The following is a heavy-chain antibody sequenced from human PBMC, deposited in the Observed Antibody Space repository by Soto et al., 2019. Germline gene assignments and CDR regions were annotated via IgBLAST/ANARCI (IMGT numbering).Heavy chain of an antibody. V-gene: IGHV5-10-1*01. CDR2: IDPSDSYT. CDR1: GYSFTSYW. Sequence: PGESLKISCKGSGYSFTSYWIGWVRQMPGKGLEWMGRIDPSDSYTNYSPSFQGHVTISADKSISTAYLQWSSLKASDTAMYYCARQDGDDYGDYLIDYWGQGTLVTVSS. D-gene: IGHD4-17*01. J-gene: IGHJ4*02. CDR3: ARQDGDDYGDYLIDY.